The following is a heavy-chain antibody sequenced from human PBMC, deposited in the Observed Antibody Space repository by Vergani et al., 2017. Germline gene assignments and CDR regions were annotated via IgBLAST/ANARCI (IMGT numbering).Heavy chain of an antibody. D-gene: IGHD3-9*01. CDR2: IYHSGGA. Sequence: QLHLQESGPGLVKPSETLSLTCTVSGGSITCSSYYLGWIRQPPGKGLEWIGNIYHSGGAYYNPSLKGRVTISVDTSKNQFSLEVTSVTAADTAIYFCARTESFILRYFHWALWGQGTLVTVSS. V-gene: IGHV4-39*01. J-gene: IGHJ4*02. CDR1: GGSITCSSYY. CDR3: ARTESFILRYFHWAL.